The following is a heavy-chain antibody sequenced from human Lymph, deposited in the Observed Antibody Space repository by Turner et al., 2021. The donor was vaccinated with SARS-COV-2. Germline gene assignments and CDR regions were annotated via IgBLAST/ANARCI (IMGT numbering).Heavy chain of an antibody. CDR1: GVNFSSCS. V-gene: IGHV3-21*01. CDR3: AGDLAPYYFYGMDV. J-gene: IGHJ6*02. D-gene: IGHD3-3*02. Sequence: VQPVESGGGVVKPGRSLRLSCTASGVNFSSCSMNWVRQAPGKGLGLVSSSSSSSNYKYYADSVKGRFAISRDNAKNSLFLQMKSLRAEDTAVYYCAGDLAPYYFYGMDVWGQGTTVTVSS. CDR2: SSSSSNYK.